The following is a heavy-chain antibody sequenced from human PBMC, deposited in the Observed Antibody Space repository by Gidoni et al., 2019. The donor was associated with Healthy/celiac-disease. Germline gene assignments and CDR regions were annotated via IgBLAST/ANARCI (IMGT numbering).Heavy chain of an antibody. CDR3: ASIVVRGSSSDFDI. V-gene: IGHV3-21*01. CDR1: GFTFSSYS. Sequence: EVQLVESGGCLVKPGGSLRLSCPASGFTFSSYSMNWVRQAPGKGLEWFSAISRSSSYIYYADSVKGRFTISRDNAKNSLYLQMNSLRAEDTAVYYCASIVVRGSSSDFDIWGQGTMVTVSS. J-gene: IGHJ3*02. CDR2: ISRSSSYI. D-gene: IGHD3-10*01.